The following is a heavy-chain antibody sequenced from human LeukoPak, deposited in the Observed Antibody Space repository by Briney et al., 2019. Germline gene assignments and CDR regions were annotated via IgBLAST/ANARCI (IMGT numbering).Heavy chain of an antibody. Sequence: SEALSLACTVSGGSIISSSYYWGGMRRPPGKGLEWIGSIYDSGSTYYNPSLKSRVTISVDTSKNQFSLKLSSVTAADTAVHYCARLGYSSGWYDYWGQGTLVTVSS. J-gene: IGHJ4*02. CDR1: GGSIISSSYY. V-gene: IGHV4-39*01. CDR3: ARLGYSSGWYDY. CDR2: IYDSGST. D-gene: IGHD6-19*01.